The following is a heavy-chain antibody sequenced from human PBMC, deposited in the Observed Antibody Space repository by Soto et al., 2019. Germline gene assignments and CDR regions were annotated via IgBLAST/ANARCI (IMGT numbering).Heavy chain of an antibody. CDR2: IYHSGST. J-gene: IGHJ6*04. V-gene: IGHV4-30-2*01. CDR1: GGSISSCGYS. CDR3: ARDPYGYGMEV. D-gene: IGHD4-17*01. Sequence: QLQLQESGSGLVKPSQTLSLTCAVSGGSISSCGYSWSWIRQPPGKGLEWIGYIYHSGSTYYNPSLKSRVTISVDRSKNQFSLKLSSVTAADTAVYYCARDPYGYGMEVWGKGTTVTVSS.